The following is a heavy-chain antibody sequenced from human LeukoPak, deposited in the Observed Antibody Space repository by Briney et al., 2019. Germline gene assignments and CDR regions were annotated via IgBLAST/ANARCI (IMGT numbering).Heavy chain of an antibody. CDR1: GYTFTGYY. J-gene: IGHJ5*02. CDR3: ARDGLPAVDRWFDP. CDR2: INPNSGGT. Sequence: GASVKVSCKASGYTFTGYYMHWVRQAPGQGLEWMGWINPNSGGTNYAQKVQGRVTMTRDTSISTAYMEVSRLRADDTAVYYCARDGLPAVDRWFDPWGQGTLVTVSS. V-gene: IGHV1-2*02. D-gene: IGHD3-22*01.